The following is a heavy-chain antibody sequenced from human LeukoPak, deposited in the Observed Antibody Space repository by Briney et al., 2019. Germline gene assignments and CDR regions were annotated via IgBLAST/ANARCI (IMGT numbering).Heavy chain of an antibody. CDR1: GGSISSGDYY. V-gene: IGHV4-30-4*08. CDR2: IYYSGST. Sequence: ASQTLSLTCTVSGGSISSGDYYWNWIRQPPGKGLEWIGYIYYSGSTYYSPSLKSRVTISVDTSKNQFSLQLSSVTAADTAVYYCARGYSNFPYYYMDVWGKGTTVTVSS. CDR3: ARGYSNFPYYYMDV. J-gene: IGHJ6*03. D-gene: IGHD4-11*01.